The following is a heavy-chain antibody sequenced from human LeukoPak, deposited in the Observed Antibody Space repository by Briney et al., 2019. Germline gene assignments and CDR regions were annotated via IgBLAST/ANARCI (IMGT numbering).Heavy chain of an antibody. V-gene: IGHV4-59*08. Sequence: PSETLSLTCAVYGGSFSGYYWSWIRQPPGKGLEWIGYIYYSGSTNYNPSLKSRVTISVDTSKNQFSLKLSSVTAADTAVYYCARQRLWFGESDFDYWGQGTLVTVSS. J-gene: IGHJ4*02. D-gene: IGHD3-10*01. CDR2: IYYSGST. CDR1: GGSFSGYY. CDR3: ARQRLWFGESDFDY.